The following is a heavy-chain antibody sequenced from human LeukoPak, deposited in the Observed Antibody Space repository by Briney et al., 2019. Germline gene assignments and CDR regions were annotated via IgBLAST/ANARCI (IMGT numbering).Heavy chain of an antibody. V-gene: IGHV3-48*03. Sequence: GGSLRLSCAASGFTFSNYETNWVRQAPGRGLEWVSYISSSGLTMYYADSVKGRFIISRDNAKNSLYLQMNSLRAEDTAVYYCARRTTGDDYWGQGTLVTVSS. CDR2: ISSSGLTM. J-gene: IGHJ4*02. CDR1: GFTFSNYE. D-gene: IGHD4-17*01. CDR3: ARRTTGDDY.